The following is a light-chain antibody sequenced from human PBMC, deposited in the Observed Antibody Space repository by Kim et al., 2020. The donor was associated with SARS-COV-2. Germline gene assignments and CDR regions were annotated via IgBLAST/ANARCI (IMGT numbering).Light chain of an antibody. CDR1: KLGDKY. V-gene: IGLV3-1*01. Sequence: SYELTQPPSVSVSPGQTASITCSGDKLGDKYACWYQQKPGQSPVVVIYQDTKRPSGIPERFSGSNSGNTATLTISGAQAMDEADYYCQAWDSGTAVFGGGTQLTVL. CDR3: QAWDSGTAV. CDR2: QDT. J-gene: IGLJ2*01.